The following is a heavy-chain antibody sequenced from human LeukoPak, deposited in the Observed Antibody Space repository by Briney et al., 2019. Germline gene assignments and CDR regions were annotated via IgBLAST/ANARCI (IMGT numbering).Heavy chain of an antibody. CDR1: GFTFSSYW. D-gene: IGHD5-24*01. V-gene: IGHV3-30*14. Sequence: GGSLRLSCAASGFTFSSYWMSWVRQAPGKGLEWVAVISYDGSNKYYADSVKGRFTISRDNSKNTLYLQMNSLRAEDTAVYYCARGAGYNYPYYFDYWGQGTLVTVSS. J-gene: IGHJ4*02. CDR2: ISYDGSNK. CDR3: ARGAGYNYPYYFDY.